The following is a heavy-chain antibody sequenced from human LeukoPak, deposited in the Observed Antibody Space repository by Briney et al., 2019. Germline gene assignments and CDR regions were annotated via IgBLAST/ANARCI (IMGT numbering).Heavy chain of an antibody. D-gene: IGHD3-10*01. CDR1: GFTFDDYT. CDR3: ARDSAKTGGSTLYYFDY. V-gene: IGHV3-43*01. CDR2: ISWDGGSI. J-gene: IGHJ4*02. Sequence: GGSLRLSCAASGFTFDDYTMHWVRQAPGKGLEWVSLISWDGGSIYYADSVKGRFTISRDNSKNTLYLQMNSLRAEDTAVYYCARDSAKTGGSTLYYFDYWGQGTLVTVSS.